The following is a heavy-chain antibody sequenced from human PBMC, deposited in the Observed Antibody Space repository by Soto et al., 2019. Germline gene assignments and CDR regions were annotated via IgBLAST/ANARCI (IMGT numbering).Heavy chain of an antibody. V-gene: IGHV4-30-4*01. J-gene: IGHJ5*01. CDR3: ARGRYCLTGRCFPNWFDS. Sequence: QVQLLESGPGLVKPSQTLSLTCSVSGDSISNLDYFWAWIRQPPGQALEYIGYIYKSSTTYYNPSFESRVAISVDTSKCQFSLSVTSVPAADTAVYFCARGRYCLTGRCFPNWFDSWGQGALVTVSS. CDR2: IYKSSTT. CDR1: GDSISNLDYF. D-gene: IGHD7-27*01.